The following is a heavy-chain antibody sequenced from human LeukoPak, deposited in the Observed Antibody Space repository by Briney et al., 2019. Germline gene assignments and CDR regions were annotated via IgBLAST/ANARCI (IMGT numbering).Heavy chain of an antibody. J-gene: IGHJ4*02. D-gene: IGHD3-3*01. V-gene: IGHV4-61*02. CDR2: IYTSGST. CDR3: ASGGTIFGVVSHYFDY. CDR1: GGSISSGSYY. Sequence: PSETLSLTCTVSGGSISSGSYYWSWLRQPAGKGLEWIGRIYTSGSTNYNPSLKSRVTISVDTSTNHFSLNLYSVTAADTAVYYCASGGTIFGVVSHYFDYWGQGTLVTVSS.